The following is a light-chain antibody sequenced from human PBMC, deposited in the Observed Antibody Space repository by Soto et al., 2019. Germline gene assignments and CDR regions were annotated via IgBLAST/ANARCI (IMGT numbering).Light chain of an antibody. J-gene: IGLJ2*01. CDR2: DVS. V-gene: IGLV2-14*01. CDR3: SSYTSSSTLVV. CDR1: RSDVGGYHY. Sequence: QSALTQPASVSGSPGQSITISCTGTRSDVGGYHYVSWYQQHPGKAPKLMIYDVSNRPSGVSNRFSGSKSGNTASLTISGLKAEDEADYYCSSYTSSSTLVVFGGGTQLTVL.